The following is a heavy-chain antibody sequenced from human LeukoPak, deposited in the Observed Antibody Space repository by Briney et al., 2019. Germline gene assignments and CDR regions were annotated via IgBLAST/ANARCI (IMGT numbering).Heavy chain of an antibody. CDR1: GGSISRYY. D-gene: IGHD2/OR15-2a*01. Sequence: SETLSPTCTVSGGSISRYYWSWIRQPPGKGLEWIGYIYDNEGTYYNPSLKSRVTISVDTSKNQFSLKLTSVTAADTAVYYCARDNMSHWFDPWGQGTLVTVSS. CDR3: ARDNMSHWFDP. J-gene: IGHJ5*02. CDR2: IYDNEGT. V-gene: IGHV4-59*01.